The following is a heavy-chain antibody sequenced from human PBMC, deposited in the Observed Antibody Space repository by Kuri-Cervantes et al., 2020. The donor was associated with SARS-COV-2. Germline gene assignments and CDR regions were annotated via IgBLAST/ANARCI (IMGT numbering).Heavy chain of an antibody. D-gene: IGHD3-22*01. J-gene: IGHJ3*02. CDR1: GFTFSSYA. V-gene: IGHV3-23*01. Sequence: GGSLRLSCAASGFTFSSYAMSWVRQAPGKGLEWVSAISGSGGSTHYADSVKGRFTISRDNSKNSLYLQMNSLRAEDTAVYYCARDRALVVVTADAFDIWGQGTMVTVSS. CDR2: ISGSGGST. CDR3: ARDRALVVVTADAFDI.